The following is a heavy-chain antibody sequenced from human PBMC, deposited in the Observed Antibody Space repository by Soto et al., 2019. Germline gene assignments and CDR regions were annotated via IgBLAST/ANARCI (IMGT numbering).Heavy chain of an antibody. D-gene: IGHD1-26*01. J-gene: IGHJ3*02. CDR2: IYTSGST. Sequence: QVQLQESGPGLVKPSETLSLTCTVSGASICSSYWSWIRQPAGKGLEWIGRIYTSGSTNYNPSLKSRLTLSGDTSRNQFSLKLTSVTAADTAFYYCVRDKGGSYADAFDIWGQGTMVTVSS. CDR1: GASICSSY. CDR3: VRDKGGSYADAFDI. V-gene: IGHV4-4*07.